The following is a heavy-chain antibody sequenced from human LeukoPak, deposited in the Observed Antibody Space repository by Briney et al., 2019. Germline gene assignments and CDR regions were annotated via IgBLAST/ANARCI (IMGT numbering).Heavy chain of an antibody. D-gene: IGHD3-3*01. CDR1: GFMFDDYG. CDR3: ARDQKDFIGKQRNRDAFDI. CDR2: INWDGSLT. V-gene: IGHV3-20*04. J-gene: IGHJ3*02. Sequence: PGGSLRLSCAASGFMFDDYGMSWVRQAPGKGPEWVSAINWDGSLTNYADSVLGRFTMSRDNAKKTLYLQMNSLRAEDTALYFCARDQKDFIGKQRNRDAFDIWGQGTMVTVSS.